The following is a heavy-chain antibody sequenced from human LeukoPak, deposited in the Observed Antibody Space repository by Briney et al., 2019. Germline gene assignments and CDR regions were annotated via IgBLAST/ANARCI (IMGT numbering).Heavy chain of an antibody. D-gene: IGHD5-24*01. CDR2: IWHDGSNQ. V-gene: IGHV3-33*01. Sequence: PGGSLRLSCAASGFTFSSYGMHWVRQAPGKGLEWVTVIWHDGSNQYYADSVKGQFTVSRDNSKNTLYLQMDSLRAEDTAVYYCARVIDGYNFIDYWGQGTLVTVSS. CDR1: GFTFSSYG. CDR3: ARVIDGYNFIDY. J-gene: IGHJ4*02.